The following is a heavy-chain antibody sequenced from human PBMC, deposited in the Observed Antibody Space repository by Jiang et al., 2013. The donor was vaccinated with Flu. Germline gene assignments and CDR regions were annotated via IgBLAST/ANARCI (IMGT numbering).Heavy chain of an antibody. CDR1: GGSISSYY. CDR2: IYYSGST. J-gene: IGHJ4*02. V-gene: IGHV4-59*01. D-gene: IGHD1-26*01. CDR3: ARVKGYSGSYSFDY. Sequence: TLSLTCTVSGGSISSYYWSWIRQPPGKGLEWIGYIYYSGSTNYNPSLKSRVTISVDTSKNQFSLKLSSVTAADTAVYYCARVKGYSGSYSFDYWGQGTLVTVSS.